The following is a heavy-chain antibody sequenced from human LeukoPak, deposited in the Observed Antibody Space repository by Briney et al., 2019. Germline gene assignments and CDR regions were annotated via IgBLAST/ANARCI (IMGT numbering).Heavy chain of an antibody. Sequence: SETLSLTCAVSGGSITSSNWWSWVRQPPGKGLEWIGEIYHSGSTNYNPSLKSRVTISVDKSKNRFSLKLTSVTAADTAVYYCARRSTVTTFEYWGQGILVTVSS. CDR1: GGSITSSNW. CDR2: IYHSGST. CDR3: ARRSTVTTFEY. D-gene: IGHD4-17*01. J-gene: IGHJ4*02. V-gene: IGHV4-4*02.